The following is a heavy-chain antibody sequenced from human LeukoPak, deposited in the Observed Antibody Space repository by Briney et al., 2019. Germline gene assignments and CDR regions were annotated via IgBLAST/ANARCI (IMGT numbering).Heavy chain of an antibody. D-gene: IGHD3-22*01. Sequence: GESLKISCKGSRYSFTSYWIGWVRQMPGKGLEWMGIIYPGDSDTRYSPSFQGQVTISADKSISTAYLQWSSLKASDTAMYYCARRSDSSDFDYWAREPWSPSPQ. CDR3: ARRSDSSDFDY. CDR1: RYSFTSYW. J-gene: IGHJ4*02. CDR2: IYPGDSDT. V-gene: IGHV5-51*01.